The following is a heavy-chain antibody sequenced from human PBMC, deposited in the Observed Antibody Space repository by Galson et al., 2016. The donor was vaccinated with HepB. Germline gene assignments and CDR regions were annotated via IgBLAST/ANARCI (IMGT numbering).Heavy chain of an antibody. V-gene: IGHV3-23*01. CDR3: AKERGWYGGPNYGS. Sequence: SLRLSCASSGFTFRYYAMTWVRRAPGKGLEWVSDISGAGGTTHYADSVKGRFTISRDNSRDTLYLQMDRLRAADTDVYYCAKERGWYGGPNYGSWGQGTLVTVSS. D-gene: IGHD2-15*01. CDR2: ISGAGGTT. J-gene: IGHJ5*02. CDR1: GFTFRYYA.